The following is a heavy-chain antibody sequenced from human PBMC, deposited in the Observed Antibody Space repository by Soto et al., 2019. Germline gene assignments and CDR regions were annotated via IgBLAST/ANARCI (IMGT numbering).Heavy chain of an antibody. Sequence: QVQLQESGPGLVKPSQTLSLTCTVSGGSISSGGYYWSWIRQHPGKGLEWIGYIYYSGSTYYNPSLKSRVTISVDTSKNQFSLKLSSVTAADTAVYYCVRGGVRGYSGYDRGYYFDYWGQGTLVTVSS. V-gene: IGHV4-31*03. CDR1: GGSISSGGYY. CDR2: IYYSGST. D-gene: IGHD5-12*01. CDR3: VRGGVRGYSGYDRGYYFDY. J-gene: IGHJ4*02.